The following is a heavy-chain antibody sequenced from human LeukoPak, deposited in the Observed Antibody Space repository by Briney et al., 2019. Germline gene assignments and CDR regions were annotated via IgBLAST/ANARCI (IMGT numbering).Heavy chain of an antibody. Sequence: GESLKISCKGSGYSFTSYWIGWVRQMPGKGLEWMGIIYPGDSDTRYSPSFQGQVTISADKSISTAYLQWSSLKASDTAMYYCARLSGIRSFWSGYSSGMDVWGQGTTVTVSS. V-gene: IGHV5-51*01. D-gene: IGHD3-3*01. CDR3: ARLSGIRSFWSGYSSGMDV. J-gene: IGHJ6*02. CDR1: GYSFTSYW. CDR2: IYPGDSDT.